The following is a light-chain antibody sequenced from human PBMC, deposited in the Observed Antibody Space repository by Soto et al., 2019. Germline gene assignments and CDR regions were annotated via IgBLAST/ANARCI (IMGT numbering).Light chain of an antibody. J-gene: IGLJ3*02. CDR1: SSDVGGYDY. CDR2: DVT. CDR3: CSYAGSYTWV. Sequence: QSVLTQPRSVSGSPGQSVTFSCTGTSSDVGGYDYVSWYQQHPGKAPKLMIYDVTTRPSGVPDRFSGSKSGNTASLTISGLQADDEADYYCCSYAGSYTWVFGGGTKLTVL. V-gene: IGLV2-11*01.